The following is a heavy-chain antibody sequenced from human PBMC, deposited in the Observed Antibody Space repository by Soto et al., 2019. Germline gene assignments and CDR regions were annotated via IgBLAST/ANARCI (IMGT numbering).Heavy chain of an antibody. CDR3: ARVQNSGWDY. D-gene: IGHD6-19*01. J-gene: IGHJ4*02. CDR2: ISYDGSNK. V-gene: IGHV3-30-3*01. CDR1: GFTFSSYA. Sequence: GGSLRLSCAASGFTFSSYAMHWVRQAPGKGLEWVAVISYDGSNKYYADSVKGRFTISRDNSKNTLYLQMNSLRAEDTAVYYCARVQNSGWDYWGQGTLVTVSS.